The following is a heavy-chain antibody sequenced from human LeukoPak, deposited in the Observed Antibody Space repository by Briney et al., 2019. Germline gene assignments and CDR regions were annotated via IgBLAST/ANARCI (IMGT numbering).Heavy chain of an antibody. V-gene: IGHV4-39*01. CDR2: IYYSGST. Sequence: SETLSLTCTVSGGSISSSSYYWGWIREPPGKGLEWIGSIYYSGSTYYNPSLKSRVTISVDTSKNQFSLKLSSVTAADTAVYYCARHPARYYGSGSFDYWGQGTLVTVSS. CDR1: GGSISSSSYY. D-gene: IGHD3-10*01. CDR3: ARHPARYYGSGSFDY. J-gene: IGHJ4*02.